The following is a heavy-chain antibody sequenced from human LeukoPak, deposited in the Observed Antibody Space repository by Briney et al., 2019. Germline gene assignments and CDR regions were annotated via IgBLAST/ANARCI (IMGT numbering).Heavy chain of an antibody. CDR2: ISSSSSTI. J-gene: IGHJ4*02. Sequence: PGGSLRLSCAASGFSFSSYSMNWVRQAPGKGLEWVSYISSSSSTIYYADSVKGRFTISGDNAKNSLYLQMNSLRDEDTAVYYCASCSRDIVVVVAATQLDYWGQGTLVTVSS. V-gene: IGHV3-48*02. D-gene: IGHD2-15*01. CDR3: ASCSRDIVVVVAATQLDY. CDR1: GFSFSSYS.